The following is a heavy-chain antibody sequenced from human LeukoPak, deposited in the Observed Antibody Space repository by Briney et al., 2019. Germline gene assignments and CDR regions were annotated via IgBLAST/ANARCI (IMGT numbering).Heavy chain of an antibody. D-gene: IGHD3-22*01. CDR2: INPNSGGT. Sequence: GASVKVSCKASGYTFTGYYMHWVRQAPGQGLEWMGWINPNSGGTNYAQKFQGRVTMTRDTSISTAYMELSRLRSDDTAVYYCARMSIGGYEYYYDSSFDYWGQGTLVTVSS. CDR3: ARMSIGGYEYYYDSSFDY. V-gene: IGHV1-2*02. J-gene: IGHJ4*02. CDR1: GYTFTGYY.